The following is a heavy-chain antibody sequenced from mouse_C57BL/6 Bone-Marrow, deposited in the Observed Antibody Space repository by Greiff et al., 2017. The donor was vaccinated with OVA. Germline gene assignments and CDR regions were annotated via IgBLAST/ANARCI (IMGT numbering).Heavy chain of an antibody. CDR1: GYTFTSYW. CDR2: IDPSDSYT. Sequence: QVQLQQPGAELVRPGTSVKLSCKASGYTFTSYWMHWVKQRPGQGLEWIGVIDPSDSYTNYNQKFKGKATLPVDTSSSTAYMPLSSLTAEDAAVYYCAKGYYGYDEDYWGQGTTLTVSS. J-gene: IGHJ2*01. D-gene: IGHD2-2*01. V-gene: IGHV1-59*01. CDR3: AKGYYGYDEDY.